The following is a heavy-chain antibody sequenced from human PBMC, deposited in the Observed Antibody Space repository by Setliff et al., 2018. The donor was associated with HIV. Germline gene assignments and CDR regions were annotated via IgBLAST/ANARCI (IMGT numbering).Heavy chain of an antibody. V-gene: IGHV4-34*01. CDR1: GGSFTSYY. Sequence: SETLSLTCAVYGGSFTSYYWTWIRQAPGKDLEWIGEINHNVRTFYNPSLRSRVTISVDTSKNQFSLELSSVTAADTAVYYCVRAPDFWGQGTLVTVSS. CDR2: INHNVRT. CDR3: VRAPDF. J-gene: IGHJ4*02.